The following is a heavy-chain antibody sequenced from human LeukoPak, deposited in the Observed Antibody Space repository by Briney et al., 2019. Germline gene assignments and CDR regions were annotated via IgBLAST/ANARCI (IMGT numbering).Heavy chain of an antibody. D-gene: IGHD3-22*01. CDR2: ISSSSSYI. CDR3: ASSYGYYQTFDY. Sequence: PGGSLRLSCAASGFTFSSYSMNWVRQAPGKGLEWVSSISSSSSYIYYADSAKGRFTISRDNAKNSLYLQMNSLRAEDTAVYYCASSYGYYQTFDYWGQGTLVTVSS. V-gene: IGHV3-21*01. CDR1: GFTFSSYS. J-gene: IGHJ4*02.